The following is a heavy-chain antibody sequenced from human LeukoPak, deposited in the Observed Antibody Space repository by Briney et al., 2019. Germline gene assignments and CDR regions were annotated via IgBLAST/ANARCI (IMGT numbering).Heavy chain of an antibody. D-gene: IGHD6-13*01. CDR2: IYYSGTT. CDR1: GFTFSSHA. CDR3: ARGVYIAAAQYGY. V-gene: IGHV4-59*11. Sequence: PGGSLRLSCAASGFTFSSHAMSWVRQPPGKGLEWIGYIYYSGTTNYNPSLKSRVTISVDTSKNQFSLKLSSVTAADTAVYYCARGVYIAAAQYGYWGQGTLVTVSS. J-gene: IGHJ4*02.